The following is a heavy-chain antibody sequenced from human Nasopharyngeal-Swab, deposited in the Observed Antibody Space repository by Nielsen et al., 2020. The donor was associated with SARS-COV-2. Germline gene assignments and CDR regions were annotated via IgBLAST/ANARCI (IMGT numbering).Heavy chain of an antibody. J-gene: IGHJ6*02. V-gene: IGHV1-18*01. Sequence: ASVNVSCKASGYTFISYGMSWVRQAPGQGLEWMGWIRVYNGNTNYAQKLQGRVTMTTDTSTSTAYMELRSLRSDDTAVYYCARDSAGKYDYVWGSYRYYYYGMDVWGQGTTVTVSS. CDR3: ARDSAGKYDYVWGSYRYYYYGMDV. D-gene: IGHD3-16*02. CDR1: GYTFISYG. CDR2: IRVYNGNT.